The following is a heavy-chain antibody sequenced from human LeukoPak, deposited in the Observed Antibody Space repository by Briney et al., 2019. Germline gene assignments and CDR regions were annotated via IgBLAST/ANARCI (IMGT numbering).Heavy chain of an antibody. CDR2: IIPILGIA. Sequence: ASVKVSCKGSGGTFSSYAISWVRQAPGQGLEWMGRIIPILGIANYAQKFQGRVTITADKSTSTAYMELSSLRSEDTAVYYCARGEDYYDSSDDAFDTWGQRTMVTVSS. V-gene: IGHV1-69*04. J-gene: IGHJ3*02. D-gene: IGHD3-22*01. CDR1: GGTFSSYA. CDR3: ARGEDYYDSSDDAFDT.